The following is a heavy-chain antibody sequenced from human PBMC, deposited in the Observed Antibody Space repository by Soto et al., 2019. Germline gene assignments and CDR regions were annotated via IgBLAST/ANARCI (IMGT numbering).Heavy chain of an antibody. CDR3: ARVVDCSSTTCYSNYYYGMDV. Sequence: SETLSVTCAVYGGSFSGYYWSWIRQPPGKGLEWIGEINHSGSTNYNPSLKSRVTISVDTSKNQFSLKLSSVTAADTAVYYCARVVDCSSTTCYSNYYYGMDVWGQGTTVTVSS. J-gene: IGHJ6*02. D-gene: IGHD2-2*01. CDR2: INHSGST. V-gene: IGHV4-34*01. CDR1: GGSFSGYY.